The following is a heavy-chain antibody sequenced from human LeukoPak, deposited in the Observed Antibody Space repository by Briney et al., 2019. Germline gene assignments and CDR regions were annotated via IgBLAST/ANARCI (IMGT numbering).Heavy chain of an antibody. J-gene: IGHJ1*01. CDR2: IIPIFGTA. CDR1: GGTFSSYA. CDR3: VRGDNVVSTATLLLRY. V-gene: IGHV1-69*01. Sequence: SVKVSCKASGGTFSSYAISWVRQAPGQGLEWMGGIIPIFGTANYAQKFQGRVTITADESTSTAYMELSSLRSEDTAVYFCVRGDNVVSTATLLLRYWGQGTLVAVSS. D-gene: IGHD2-21*02.